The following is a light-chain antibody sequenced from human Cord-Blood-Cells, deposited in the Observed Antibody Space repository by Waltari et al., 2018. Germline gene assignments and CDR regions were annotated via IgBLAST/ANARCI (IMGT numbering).Light chain of an antibody. Sequence: DIQMTQSPSTLSAPVGDRVTITCRASQSISSWLAWYQQKRGKAPKLLIYKASSLESGVPSRFSGSGSGTEFTLTISSLQPDDFATYYCQQYNSYLYTFGQGTKLEIK. J-gene: IGKJ2*01. CDR1: QSISSW. CDR2: KAS. CDR3: QQYNSYLYT. V-gene: IGKV1-5*03.